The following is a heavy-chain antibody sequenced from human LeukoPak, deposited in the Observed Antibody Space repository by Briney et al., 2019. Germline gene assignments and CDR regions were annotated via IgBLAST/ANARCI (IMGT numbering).Heavy chain of an antibody. CDR1: GITFSNYG. D-gene: IGHD2-2*01. CDR3: ARGIVVPAAIRAEYFQH. Sequence: GRSLRLSCAASGITFSNYGMHWARQAPGKGLEWVANIKQDGSEKYYVDSVKGRFTISRDNAKNSLYLQMNSLRAEDTAVYYCARGIVVPAAIRAEYFQHWGQGTLVTVSS. CDR2: IKQDGSEK. J-gene: IGHJ1*01. V-gene: IGHV3-7*01.